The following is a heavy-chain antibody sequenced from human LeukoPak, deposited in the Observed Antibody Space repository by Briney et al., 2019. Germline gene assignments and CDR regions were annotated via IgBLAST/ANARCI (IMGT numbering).Heavy chain of an antibody. Sequence: GRSPRLSCAASGFTFSSYAMHWVRQAPGKGLEWVAVISYDGSNKYYADSVKGRFTISRDNSKNTLYLQMNSLRAEDTAVYYCARDGYNSFDYWGQGTLVTVSS. CDR1: GFTFSSYA. CDR2: ISYDGSNK. J-gene: IGHJ4*02. V-gene: IGHV3-30-3*01. D-gene: IGHD5-24*01. CDR3: ARDGYNSFDY.